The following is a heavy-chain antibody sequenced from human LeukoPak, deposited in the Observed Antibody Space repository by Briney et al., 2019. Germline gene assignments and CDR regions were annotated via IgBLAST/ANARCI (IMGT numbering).Heavy chain of an antibody. V-gene: IGHV3-23*01. CDR3: ARSANSAFDY. Sequence: PGGSLRLSCAASGFTFSSYAMTWVRQAPGKGLEWVSVISGSGDSTYYADSVKGRFTISRENSKNTLYLQMNSLRADDTAVYYCARSANSAFDYWGQGTLVTVSS. CDR1: GFTFSSYA. CDR2: ISGSGDST. J-gene: IGHJ4*02. D-gene: IGHD1-26*01.